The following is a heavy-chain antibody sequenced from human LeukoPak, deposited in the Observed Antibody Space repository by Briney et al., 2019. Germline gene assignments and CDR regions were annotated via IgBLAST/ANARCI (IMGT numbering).Heavy chain of an antibody. Sequence: GASVKVSCKASGYTFTDYYMHWVRQAPGQGLEWMGWINPNSGGTNYAQKFQGRVTMTRDTSISTAYMELSRLRSDDTAVYYCATPYQLEYNWFDPWGQGTLVTVPS. J-gene: IGHJ5*02. V-gene: IGHV1-2*02. CDR2: INPNSGGT. CDR1: GYTFTDYY. D-gene: IGHD2-2*01. CDR3: ATPYQLEYNWFDP.